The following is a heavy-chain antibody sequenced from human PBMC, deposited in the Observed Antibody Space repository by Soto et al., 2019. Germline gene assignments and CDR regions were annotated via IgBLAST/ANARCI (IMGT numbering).Heavy chain of an antibody. Sequence: ASVKVFCKASGDRITGSGLHWVRQAPGQGLQWMVWINSNGEATDYAQKFQGRDTMTRAMSTNTAYLELSGRRCVDTADDTAVYCAAKSRDGGDDYFQYRLDVWGQGTTVTVSS. D-gene: IGHD2-21*01. CDR2: INSNGEAT. V-gene: IGHV1-2*02. CDR1: GDRITGSG. CDR3: VYCAAKSRDGGDDYFQYRLDV. J-gene: IGHJ6*02.